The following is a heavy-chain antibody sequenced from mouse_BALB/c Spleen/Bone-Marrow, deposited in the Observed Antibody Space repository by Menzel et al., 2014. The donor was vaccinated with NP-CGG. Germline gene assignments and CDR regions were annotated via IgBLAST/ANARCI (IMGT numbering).Heavy chain of an antibody. CDR3: ARVYYGNLDY. CDR2: IHPGDGDT. J-gene: IGHJ2*01. D-gene: IGHD2-1*01. CDR1: GYAFSNFW. Sequence: QVQLQQSGAELVRPGSSVKISCKASGYAFSNFWMNWVKQRPGQGLEWIGQIHPGDGDTNNSGKFKGKATLTTDKSSSTAYMQLSSLSSEDSAVYFCARVYYGNLDYWGQGTTLTVSS. V-gene: IGHV1-80*01.